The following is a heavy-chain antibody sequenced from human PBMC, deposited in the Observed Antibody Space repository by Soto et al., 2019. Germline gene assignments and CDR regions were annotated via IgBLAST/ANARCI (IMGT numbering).Heavy chain of an antibody. D-gene: IGHD2-2*01. CDR3: AREGYCISTSCYASALDY. Sequence: SVKVSCKASGGTFSSYTISWVRQAPGQGLEWMGRIIPILGIANYAQKLQGRVTITTDTSTSTAYMELRSLRSEDTAVYYCAREGYCISTSCYASALDYRGQGTLVTVSS. J-gene: IGHJ4*02. V-gene: IGHV1-69*04. CDR1: GGTFSSYT. CDR2: IIPILGIA.